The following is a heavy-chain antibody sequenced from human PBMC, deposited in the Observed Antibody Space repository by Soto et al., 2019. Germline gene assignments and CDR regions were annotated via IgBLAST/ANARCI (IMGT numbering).Heavy chain of an antibody. V-gene: IGHV3-30*04. CDR1: AFSFSTYA. Sequence: QVQLVESGGGVVQPGRSLRLSCAASAFSFSTYAMHWVRQAPGKGLEWVAVVSYDGNNKYYADSVKGRFTISRDNSKNTLYLQMNSLRPEDTAVFYCARDVGSSGSSSAFDIWGRGTMVTVSS. CDR2: VSYDGNNK. D-gene: IGHD1-26*01. CDR3: ARDVGSSGSSSAFDI. J-gene: IGHJ3*02.